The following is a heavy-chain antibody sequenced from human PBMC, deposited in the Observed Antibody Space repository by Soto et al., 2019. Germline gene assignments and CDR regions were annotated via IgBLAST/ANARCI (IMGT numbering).Heavy chain of an antibody. CDR3: ARDGGVYDILTGRTTNPDFDY. V-gene: IGHV3-21*01. CDR2: ISSSSSYI. D-gene: IGHD3-9*01. CDR1: GFTFSSYS. Sequence: EVQLVESGGGLVKPGGSLRLSCAASGFTFSSYSMNWVRQAPGKGLEWVSSISSSSSYIYYADSVKGRFTISRDNAKNSLYLQMNSLRAEDTAVYYCARDGGVYDILTGRTTNPDFDYWGQGTLVTVSS. J-gene: IGHJ4*02.